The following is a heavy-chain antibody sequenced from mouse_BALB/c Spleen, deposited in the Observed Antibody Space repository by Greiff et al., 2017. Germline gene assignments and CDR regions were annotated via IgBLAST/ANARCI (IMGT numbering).Heavy chain of an antibody. V-gene: IGHV1S137*01. CDR3: ARDYGSSLDY. CDR2: ISTYYGDD. D-gene: IGHD1-1*01. Sequence: QVQLQQSGAELVRPGVSVKISCKGSGYTFTDYAMNWVKQSHAKSLEWIGVISTYYGDDSYNQKFKGEATMTVDKSSSTAYMELARLTSEDSAIYYCARDYGSSLDYWGQGTTLTVSS. CDR1: GYTFTDYA. J-gene: IGHJ2*01.